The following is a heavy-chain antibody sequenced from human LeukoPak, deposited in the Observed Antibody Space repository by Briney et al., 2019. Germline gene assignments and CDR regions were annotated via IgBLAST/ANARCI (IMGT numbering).Heavy chain of an antibody. CDR1: GCTFTGYY. CDR3: ASRYCSSTSCYNYYYYMDV. D-gene: IGHD2-2*02. Sequence: ASVKVSCKASGCTFTGYYMHWVRQAPGQGLEWMGGIIPIFGTANYAQKFQGRVTITADESTSTAYMELSSLRSEDTAVYYCASRYCSSTSCYNYYYYMDVWGKGTTVTVSS. V-gene: IGHV1-69*13. CDR2: IIPIFGTA. J-gene: IGHJ6*03.